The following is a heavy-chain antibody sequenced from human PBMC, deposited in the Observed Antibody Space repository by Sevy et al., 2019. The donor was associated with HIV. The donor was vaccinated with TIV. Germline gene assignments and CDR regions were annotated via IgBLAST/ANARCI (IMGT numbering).Heavy chain of an antibody. CDR3: ARFTGWFDP. CDR1: GGSISSGNYY. V-gene: IGHV4-61*02. CDR2: IYPSGST. J-gene: IGHJ5*02. Sequence: SETLSLTCTVSGGSISSGNYYWGWIRQPAGKGLEWIGRIYPSGSTNYNPSLKSRVTMSVDTSKNEFSLKLSSVTAADAALYYCARFTGWFDPWGQGTLVTVSS.